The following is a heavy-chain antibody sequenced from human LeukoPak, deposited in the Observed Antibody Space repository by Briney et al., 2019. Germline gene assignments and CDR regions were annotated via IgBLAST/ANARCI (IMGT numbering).Heavy chain of an antibody. J-gene: IGHJ4*02. CDR3: ARTPPGVYFDY. V-gene: IGHV4-39*07. Sequence: PSETLSLTCTVSGGSISSSSYYWGWIRQPPGKGLEWIGSIYYSGSTYYNPSLKSRVTMSVDTSKNQFSLKLSSVTAADTAVYYCARTPPGVYFDYWGQGTLVTVSS. D-gene: IGHD2-8*01. CDR1: GGSISSSSYY. CDR2: IYYSGST.